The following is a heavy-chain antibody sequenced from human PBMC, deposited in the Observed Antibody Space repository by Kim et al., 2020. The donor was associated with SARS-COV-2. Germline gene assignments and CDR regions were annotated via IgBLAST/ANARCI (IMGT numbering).Heavy chain of an antibody. J-gene: IGHJ5*02. CDR2: FDPEDGET. CDR3: ATSITIFGGYDP. V-gene: IGHV1-24*01. D-gene: IGHD3-3*01. CDR1: GYTLTELS. Sequence: ASVKVSCKVSGYTLTELSMHWVRQAPGKGLEGMGGFDPEDGETIYEQKFQGGETMTEDTPTDTAYMEQSSLIAEDTAVYYCATSITIFGGYDPWGQGTLVTVSS.